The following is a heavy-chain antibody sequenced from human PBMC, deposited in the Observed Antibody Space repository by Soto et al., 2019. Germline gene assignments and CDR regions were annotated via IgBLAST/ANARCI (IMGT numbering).Heavy chain of an antibody. Sequence: WTWIRQHPGKGLEWIGYIYTSGSTYYNLSLKSRLTISLDTSKTQLSLKLSSATAADTAVYYCARGGYYDSSGDAFDIWGQGTMVTVSS. D-gene: IGHD3-22*01. CDR3: ARGGYYDSSGDAFDI. V-gene: IGHV4-31*02. J-gene: IGHJ3*02. CDR2: IYTSGST.